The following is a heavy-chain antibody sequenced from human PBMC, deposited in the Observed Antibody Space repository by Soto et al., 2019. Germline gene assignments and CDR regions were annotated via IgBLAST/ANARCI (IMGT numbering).Heavy chain of an antibody. CDR3: AKDHGDYQDAFDI. Sequence: EVQLLESGGGLVQPGGSLRLSCAASGFTFSSYAMSWVRQAPGKGLEWVSAISGSGGSTYYADSVKGRFTISRDNSKNTLYLQRNSLRAEDTAVYYCAKDHGDYQDAFDIWGQGTMVTVSS. CDR1: GFTFSSYA. V-gene: IGHV3-23*01. CDR2: ISGSGGST. D-gene: IGHD4-17*01. J-gene: IGHJ3*02.